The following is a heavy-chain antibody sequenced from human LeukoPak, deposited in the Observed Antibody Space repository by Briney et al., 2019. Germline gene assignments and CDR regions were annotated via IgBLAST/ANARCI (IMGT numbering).Heavy chain of an antibody. D-gene: IGHD2-21*01. V-gene: IGHV3-33*01. J-gene: IGHJ4*02. CDR3: AGYYGGKFDY. CDR2: IWYDGGNK. CDR1: GFTFSESG. Sequence: QTGGSLRLSCAASGFTFSESGMHWVRQAPGKGLEWVALIWYDGGNKYYTDSVKGRFTISRDNSKNTLYLQMNSLSAEDTAVYYCAGYYGGKFDYWGQGTLVTVSS.